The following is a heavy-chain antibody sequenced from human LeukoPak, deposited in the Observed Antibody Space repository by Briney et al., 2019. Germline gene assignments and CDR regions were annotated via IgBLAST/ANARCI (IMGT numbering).Heavy chain of an antibody. CDR3: ARRDPYSSGWHLFDN. J-gene: IGHJ4*02. D-gene: IGHD6-19*01. Sequence: NPSETLSLTCTASGGSISSYYWSWIRQPPGKGLEWIGFVSYGGPTNYNPSLKSRVTISLDTSKNEFSLRLSSVTAADTAVYFCARRDPYSSGWHLFDNWGQGTPVTVSS. V-gene: IGHV4-59*08. CDR1: GGSISSYY. CDR2: VSYGGPT.